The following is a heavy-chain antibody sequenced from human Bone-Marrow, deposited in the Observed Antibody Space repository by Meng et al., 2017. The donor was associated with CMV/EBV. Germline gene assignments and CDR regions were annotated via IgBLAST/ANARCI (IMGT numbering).Heavy chain of an antibody. CDR2: ISSSGSTI. J-gene: IGHJ6*02. V-gene: IGHV3-48*03. D-gene: IGHD6-6*01. CDR3: AREGPFFAIAAHSQYFYYTMDV. Sequence: GESLKISCAASGFTLSSYEMNWVRQAPGRGPEWISYISSSGSTIYYADSVKGRFTISRDNAKNSLYLQMNSLRAEDTAVYYCAREGPFFAIAAHSQYFYYTMDVWGQGTTVTVSS. CDR1: GFTLSSYE.